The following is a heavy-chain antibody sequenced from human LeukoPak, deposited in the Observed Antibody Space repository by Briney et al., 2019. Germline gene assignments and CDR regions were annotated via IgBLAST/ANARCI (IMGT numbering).Heavy chain of an antibody. V-gene: IGHV4-59*09. CDR3: ARGYYGSGSFFDY. Sequence: SRVTISVDTSKNQFSLKLSSVTPADTAVYYCARGYYGSGSFFDYWGQGTLVTVSS. J-gene: IGHJ4*02. D-gene: IGHD3-10*01.